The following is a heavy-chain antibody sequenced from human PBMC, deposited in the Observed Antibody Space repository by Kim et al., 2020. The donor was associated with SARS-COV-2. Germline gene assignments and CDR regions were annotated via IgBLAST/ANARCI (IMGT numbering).Heavy chain of an antibody. CDR3: ARGSRIAVAGRGDWFDP. V-gene: IGHV7-4-1*02. Sequence: ASVKVSCKASGYTFTSYAMNWVRQAPGQGLEWMGWINTNTGNPTYAQGFTGRFVFSLDTSVSTAYLQISSLKAEDTAVYYCARGSRIAVAGRGDWFDPWGQGTLVTVSS. CDR2: INTNTGNP. D-gene: IGHD6-19*01. J-gene: IGHJ5*02. CDR1: GYTFTSYA.